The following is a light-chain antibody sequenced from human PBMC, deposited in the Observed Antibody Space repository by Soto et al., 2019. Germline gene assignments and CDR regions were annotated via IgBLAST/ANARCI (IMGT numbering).Light chain of an antibody. CDR3: QQHNSYST. J-gene: IGKJ1*01. V-gene: IGKV1-9*01. CDR2: AAS. Sequence: DIQMTQSPSTLAASAGYRVTITCRASQGINTFLAWYQQKAGKAPKLLIYAASTLQSGVPSRFSGSGSGTEFTLTISSLQPDDFATYYCQQHNSYSTFGQGTKVDI. CDR1: QGINTF.